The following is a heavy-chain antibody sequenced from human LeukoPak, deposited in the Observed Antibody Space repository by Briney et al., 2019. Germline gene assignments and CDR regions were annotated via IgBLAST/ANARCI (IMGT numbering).Heavy chain of an antibody. V-gene: IGHV4-34*01. CDR3: ARGRLLHWFDP. D-gene: IGHD5-18*01. Sequence: SETRWLTCAVYGGSFSGYYWSWIRQPPGKGLEWIGEINHSGSTNYNPSLKSRVTISVDTSKNQFSLKLSSVTAADTAVYYCARGRLLHWFDPWGQGTLGTVSS. CDR2: INHSGST. CDR1: GGSFSGYY. J-gene: IGHJ5*02.